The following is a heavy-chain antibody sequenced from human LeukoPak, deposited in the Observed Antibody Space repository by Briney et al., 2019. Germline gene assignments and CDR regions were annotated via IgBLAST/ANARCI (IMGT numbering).Heavy chain of an antibody. CDR3: ASRYSSSWYYYYYYMDV. CDR2: IKQDGSEK. J-gene: IGHJ6*03. CDR1: GFTFSSYW. Sequence: GGSLRLSCAASGFTFSSYWMSWVRQAPGKGLEWVANIKQDGSEKYYVDSVKGRFTISRDNAKNSVYLQMNSLRAEDTAVYYCASRYSSSWYYYYYYMDVWGKGTTVTVSS. V-gene: IGHV3-7*01. D-gene: IGHD6-13*01.